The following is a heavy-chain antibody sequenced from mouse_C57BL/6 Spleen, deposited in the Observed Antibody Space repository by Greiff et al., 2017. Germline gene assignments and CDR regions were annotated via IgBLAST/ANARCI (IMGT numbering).Heavy chain of an antibody. CDR3: AYSSGPYYFDY. V-gene: IGHV1-52*01. CDR1: GYTFTSYW. Sequence: QVQLQQPGAELVRPGSSVKLSCKASGYTFTSYWMHWVKQRPIQGLEWIGNIDPSDSETHYNQKFKDKATLAVDKSSSTAYMQLSSLTSDDSAVYYCAYSSGPYYFDYWGQGTTLTVSS. CDR2: IDPSDSET. J-gene: IGHJ2*01. D-gene: IGHD3-2*02.